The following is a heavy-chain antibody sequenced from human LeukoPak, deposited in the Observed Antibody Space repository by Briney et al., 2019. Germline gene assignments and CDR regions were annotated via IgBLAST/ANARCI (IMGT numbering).Heavy chain of an antibody. CDR2: INPNSGGT. D-gene: IGHD2-2*01. J-gene: IGHJ4*02. CDR3: ARGLRGSPAFDY. Sequence: GASVTVSCKASGYTFTGYYVHWVRQAPGQGLEWMGWINPNSGGTNYAQKFQGRVTMSRDTSISTAYMELSRLRSDDTAVYYCARGLRGSPAFDYWGQGTLVTVSS. CDR1: GYTFTGYY. V-gene: IGHV1-2*02.